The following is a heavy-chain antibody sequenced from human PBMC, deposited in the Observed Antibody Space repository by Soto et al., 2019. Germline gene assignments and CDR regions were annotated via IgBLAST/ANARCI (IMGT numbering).Heavy chain of an antibody. CDR3: AREDDGGDTLDV. J-gene: IGHJ6*02. CDR1: GSSISSDYYH. Sequence: SETLSLTCTVSGSSISSDYYHWTWIRQSPERGLEWIGYIHHSGSILYNPSLKSRATISVDTSKNQFSLHLSSVTAADTAVYFCAREDDGGDTLDVWGQGTTVTVSS. D-gene: IGHD2-21*02. CDR2: IHHSGSI. V-gene: IGHV4-30-4*08.